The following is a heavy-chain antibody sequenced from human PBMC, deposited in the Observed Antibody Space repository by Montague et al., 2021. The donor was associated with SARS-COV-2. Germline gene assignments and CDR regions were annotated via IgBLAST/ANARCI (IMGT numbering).Heavy chain of an antibody. D-gene: IGHD3-3*01. J-gene: IGHJ5*02. CDR1: GYRFTSSG. CDR2: ISTYNGLT. Sequence: SVKVSCKASGYRFTSSGLAWVRQAPGQGPEWMGWISTYNGLTRYAQKFQGKVTMTRDTSTSTGYMELKFLVPDDTAMYYCVRAAGHDFWSDYYLNWFDPWGQGTLVTVSS. CDR3: VRAAGHDFWSDYYLNWFDP. V-gene: IGHV1-18*01.